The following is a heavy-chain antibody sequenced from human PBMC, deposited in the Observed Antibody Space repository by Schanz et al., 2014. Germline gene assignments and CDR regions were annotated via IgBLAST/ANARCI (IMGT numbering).Heavy chain of an antibody. V-gene: IGHV3-7*01. D-gene: IGHD3-3*01. CDR1: GFVFRTFA. CDR3: ARGVRIDY. Sequence: VQLVESGGGVVQPGRSLRLSCAASGFVFRTFAMYWVRQAPGKGLEWVANIKQDGSEKYYVDSVKGRFTISRDNAKNSLYLQMNSLTAEDTAVYYCARGVRIDYWGQGTLVTVSS. CDR2: IKQDGSEK. J-gene: IGHJ4*02.